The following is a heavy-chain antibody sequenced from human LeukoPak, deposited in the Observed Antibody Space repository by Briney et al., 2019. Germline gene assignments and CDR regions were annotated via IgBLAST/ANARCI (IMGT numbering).Heavy chain of an antibody. D-gene: IGHD1-26*01. J-gene: IGHJ4*02. CDR3: ARDKGAATEERSDY. V-gene: IGHV3-74*01. Sequence: GGSLRLSCVVSGFTFSSSWMRWVRQAPGRGLVYVSRISSDGSDIFYADSVKGRFTISRDNSKNMLYLQMNSLRAEDTAVYYCARDKGAATEERSDYWGQGTLVTVSS. CDR1: GFTFSSSW. CDR2: ISSDGSDI.